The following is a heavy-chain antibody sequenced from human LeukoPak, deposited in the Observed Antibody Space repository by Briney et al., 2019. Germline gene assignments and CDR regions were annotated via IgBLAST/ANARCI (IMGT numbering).Heavy chain of an antibody. V-gene: IGHV4-61*01. J-gene: IGHJ4*02. CDR1: GGSVSSGSYY. Sequence: PSETLSLTCTVSGGSVSSGSYYWSWIRQPPGKGLEWIGYIYYSGSTNYNPSLKSRVTISVDTSKNQFSLKLSSVTAADTAVYYCARDYGVGEFDYWGQGTLVTVSS. CDR2: IYYSGST. D-gene: IGHD3-10*01. CDR3: ARDYGVGEFDY.